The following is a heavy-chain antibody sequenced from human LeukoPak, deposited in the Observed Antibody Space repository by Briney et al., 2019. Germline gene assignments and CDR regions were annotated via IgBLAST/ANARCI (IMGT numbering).Heavy chain of an antibody. CDR2: ICYSGST. CDR1: DGSISSSSYF. Sequence: SETLSLTCTVSDGSISSSSYFWGWIRQPPGMRLEWVGNICYSGSTFYNPSLKSRVTISVDTSKNQFSLKLSSVTAADTAVYYCSRSVTTSYYYYGMDVWGQGTTVTVSS. CDR3: SRSVTTSYYYYGMDV. J-gene: IGHJ6*02. V-gene: IGHV4-39*01. D-gene: IGHD3-3*01.